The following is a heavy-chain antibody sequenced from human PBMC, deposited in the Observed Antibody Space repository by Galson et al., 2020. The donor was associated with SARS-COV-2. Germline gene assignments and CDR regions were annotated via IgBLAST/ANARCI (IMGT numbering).Heavy chain of an antibody. CDR3: ARGSVAVGQQLGYYYYYGMDV. Sequence: PSLKSRVTISVDTSKNQFSLKLSSVTAADTAVYYCARGSVAVGQQLGYYYYYGMDVWGQGTTVTVSS. V-gene: IGHV4-34*01. D-gene: IGHD6-13*01. J-gene: IGHJ6*02.